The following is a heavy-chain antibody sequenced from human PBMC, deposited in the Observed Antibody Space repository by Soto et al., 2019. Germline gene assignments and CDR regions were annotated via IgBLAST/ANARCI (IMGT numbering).Heavy chain of an antibody. CDR3: ARERRYYDSSGYRLSRCFDY. V-gene: IGHV1-69*13. Sequence: GASVKVSCKASGGTFSSYAISWVRQAPGQGLEWMGGIIPIFGTANYAQKFQGRVTIIADESTSTAYMELSSLRSEDTAVYYCARERRYYDSSGYRLSRCFDYWGQGTLVTVSS. CDR1: GGTFSSYA. D-gene: IGHD3-22*01. CDR2: IIPIFGTA. J-gene: IGHJ4*02.